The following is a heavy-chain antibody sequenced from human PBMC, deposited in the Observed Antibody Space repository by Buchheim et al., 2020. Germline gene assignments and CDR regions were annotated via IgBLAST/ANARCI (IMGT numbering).Heavy chain of an antibody. D-gene: IGHD2-8*01. Sequence: QVQLQQWGAGLLKPSETLSLTCAVYGGSFSGYYWSWIRQPPGKGLEWIGEINHSGSTNYNPSLKSRVTISVDTSKNQFSLKLSSVTAADTAVYYCARDRGYCTNGVCYPSYYYYGMDVLGQGTT. CDR1: GGSFSGYY. CDR3: ARDRGYCTNGVCYPSYYYYGMDV. J-gene: IGHJ6*02. CDR2: INHSGST. V-gene: IGHV4-34*01.